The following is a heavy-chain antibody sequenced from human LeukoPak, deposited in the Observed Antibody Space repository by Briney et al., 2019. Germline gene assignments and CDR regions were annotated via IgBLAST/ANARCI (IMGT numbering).Heavy chain of an antibody. CDR1: GASIRSYF. V-gene: IGHV4-59*01. J-gene: IGHJ3*02. Sequence: KPSEALSLTCSVSGASIRSYFWSWIRQSPGKGLEWIGYVYDNDISNFNPSLESRVTILVDRSKSQFSLKLRSVTAADTAVYYCARGLVLGTDDAFDIWGPGTMVTVSS. D-gene: IGHD2-15*01. CDR3: ARGLVLGTDDAFDI. CDR2: VYDNDIS.